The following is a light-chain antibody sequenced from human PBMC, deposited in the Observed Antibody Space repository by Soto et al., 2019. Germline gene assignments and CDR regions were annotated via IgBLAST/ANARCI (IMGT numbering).Light chain of an antibody. Sequence: VIRQSPATLSLSPRPRATLSCSASQSVGSDLVWYRQKPGQAPRLLIYDASNRATGIPARFGGSGSGTDFTLTISSLEPEDFAVYYCQQRRNWSPPMPFGQGTRLEIK. J-gene: IGKJ5*01. CDR1: QSVGSD. V-gene: IGKV3-11*01. CDR3: QQRRNWSPPMP. CDR2: DAS.